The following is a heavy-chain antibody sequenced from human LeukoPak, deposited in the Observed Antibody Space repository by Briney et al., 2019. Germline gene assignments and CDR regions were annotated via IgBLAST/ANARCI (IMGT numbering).Heavy chain of an antibody. CDR3: ARDRIAVAGTENWFDP. J-gene: IGHJ5*02. V-gene: IGHV3-33*01. CDR1: GFTFSSYG. D-gene: IGHD6-19*01. CDR2: IWYDGSNK. Sequence: PGGSLRLSCAASGFTFSSYGMHWVRQAPGKGLEWVAVIWYDGSNKYYADSVKGRFTIPRDNSKNTLYLQMNSLRAEDTAVYYCARDRIAVAGTENWFDPWGQGTLVTVSS.